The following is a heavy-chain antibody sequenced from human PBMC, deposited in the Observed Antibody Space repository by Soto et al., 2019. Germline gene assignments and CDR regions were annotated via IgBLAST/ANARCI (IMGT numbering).Heavy chain of an antibody. V-gene: IGHV3-23*01. CDR3: EKDPYSWIGAAFGI. CDR2: ISGTGANT. CDR1: GFPFTSYA. D-gene: IGHD2-21*01. J-gene: IGHJ3*02. Sequence: EVQLLESGGGLVQPGGSLRLSCAASGFPFTSYALNWVRQAPGKGLEWVSGISGTGANTFYADSVKGRFTISSDNAKSTLYLQMNSLRAEDTAVYYCEKDPYSWIGAAFGIWGQGTVVTVSS.